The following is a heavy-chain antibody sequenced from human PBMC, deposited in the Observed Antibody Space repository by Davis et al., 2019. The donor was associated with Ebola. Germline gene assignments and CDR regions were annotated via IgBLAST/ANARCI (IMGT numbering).Heavy chain of an antibody. CDR1: GGSISSSNW. J-gene: IGHJ6*02. CDR2: IYHSGST. D-gene: IGHD1-14*01. CDR3: ARGGAGPYYYYGMDV. Sequence: MPGGSLRLSCAVSGGSISSSNWWSWVRQPPGRGLEWIGEIYHSGSTNYNPSLKSRVTISVDTSKNQFSLKLSSVTAADTAVYYCARGGAGPYYYYGMDVWGQGTTVTVSS. V-gene: IGHV4-4*02.